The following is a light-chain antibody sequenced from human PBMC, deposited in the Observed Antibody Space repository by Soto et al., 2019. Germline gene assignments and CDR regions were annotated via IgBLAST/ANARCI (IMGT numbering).Light chain of an antibody. Sequence: QSVLTQSPSASASLGASVKFTCTLSSGHSTYAIAWHQQQPEKGPRYLMKLNSDGSHSKGDGIPDRFSGSSSGAERYLTISCLQSEDEADYYCQTWGTGIVVFGGGTKLTVL. CDR3: QTWGTGIVV. J-gene: IGLJ2*01. CDR1: SGHSTYA. CDR2: LNSDGSH. V-gene: IGLV4-69*01.